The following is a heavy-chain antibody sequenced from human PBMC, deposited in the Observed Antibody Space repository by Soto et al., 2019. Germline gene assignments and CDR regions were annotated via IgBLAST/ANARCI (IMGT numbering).Heavy chain of an antibody. D-gene: IGHD6-19*01. Sequence: EVRLLEAGGGLKQPGGSLRLSCAASGFTFKESAMNWVRQAPGKGLEWVASISDTGASTWYAESVRGRLSISRDNSKNTIYLQMNSLIGEETAVYYCAKGRGSGWAWYFDNWGQGTLVTVSS. CDR2: ISDTGAST. CDR1: GFTFKESA. V-gene: IGHV3-23*01. J-gene: IGHJ4*02. CDR3: AKGRGSGWAWYFDN.